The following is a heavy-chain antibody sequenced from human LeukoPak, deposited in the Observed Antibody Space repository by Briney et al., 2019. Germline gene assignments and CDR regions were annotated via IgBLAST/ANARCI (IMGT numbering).Heavy chain of an antibody. CDR2: IGTAGDT. D-gene: IGHD3-10*01. CDR1: GFTFSSYD. J-gene: IGHJ6*02. Sequence: GGSLRLSCAASGFTFSSYDMHWVRQATGKGLEWVSAIGTAGDTYYPGSVKGRFTISRENAKNSLYLQMNSLRAGDTAVSYCAREPRWFGDLYGMDVWGQGTTVTVSS. V-gene: IGHV3-13*04. CDR3: AREPRWFGDLYGMDV.